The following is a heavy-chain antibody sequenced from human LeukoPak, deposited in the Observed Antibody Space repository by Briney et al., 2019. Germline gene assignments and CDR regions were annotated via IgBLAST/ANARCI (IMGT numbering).Heavy chain of an antibody. CDR3: ARIDRPTSPGPYHDSSGGGAFDI. V-gene: IGHV4-38-2*01. J-gene: IGHJ3*02. D-gene: IGHD3-22*01. Sequence: SETLSLTCAVSGYSISSGYYWGWIRQPPGKGLEWIGSIYHSGSTYYNPSLKSRVTISVDTSKNQFSLKLSSVTAADTAVYYCARIDRPTSPGPYHDSSGGGAFDIWGQGTMVTVSS. CDR1: GYSISSGYY. CDR2: IYHSGST.